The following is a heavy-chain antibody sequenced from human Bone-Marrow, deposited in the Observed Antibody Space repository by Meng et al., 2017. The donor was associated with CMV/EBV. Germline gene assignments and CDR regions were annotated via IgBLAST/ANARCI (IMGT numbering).Heavy chain of an antibody. CDR1: GFTFSSYW. J-gene: IGHJ4*02. V-gene: IGHV3-74*01. D-gene: IGHD2-2*01. CDR2: INSDGSST. CDR3: TTYIVVVPAAID. Sequence: GGSLRLSCAASGFTFSSYWMHWVRQAPGKGLVWVSRINSDGSSTSYADSVKGRFTISRDNAKNTLYLQMNSLKTEDTAVYYCTTYIVVVPAAIDWGQGTLVTGSS.